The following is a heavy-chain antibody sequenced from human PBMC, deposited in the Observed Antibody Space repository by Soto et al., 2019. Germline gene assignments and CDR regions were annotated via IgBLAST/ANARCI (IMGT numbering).Heavy chain of an antibody. V-gene: IGHV4-30-4*01. CDR1: GGSISSGDYY. CDR2: IYYSGST. Sequence: QVQLQESGPGLVKPSQTLSLTCTVSGGSISSGDYYWSWIRQPPGKGLEWIGYIYYSGSTYYNPSLKSRVTISVDTSKTQFSLKLSSVTAADTAVYYCARGGHIVVVTATPYWYFDLWGRGTLVTVSS. D-gene: IGHD2-21*02. J-gene: IGHJ2*01. CDR3: ARGGHIVVVTATPYWYFDL.